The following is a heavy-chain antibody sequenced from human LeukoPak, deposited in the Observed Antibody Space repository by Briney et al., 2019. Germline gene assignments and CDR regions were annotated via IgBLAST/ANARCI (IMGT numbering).Heavy chain of an antibody. Sequence: SETLSLTCTVSGGSISSSSYYWGWIRQPPGKGLEWIGSIYYSGSTYYNPSLKSRVTISVDTSKNQFSLKLSSVTAADTAVYYCARPSPYDFWYWFDPWGQGTLVTVSS. CDR1: GGSISSSSYY. CDR3: ARPSPYDFWYWFDP. CDR2: IYYSGST. V-gene: IGHV4-39*01. D-gene: IGHD3-3*01. J-gene: IGHJ5*02.